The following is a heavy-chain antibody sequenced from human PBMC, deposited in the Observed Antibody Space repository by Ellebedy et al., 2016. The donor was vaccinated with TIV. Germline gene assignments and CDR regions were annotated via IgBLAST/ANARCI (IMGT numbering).Heavy chain of an antibody. CDR1: GGSISNSDYY. CDR2: LYYSGSD. CDR3: ARDPALPRGRFDT. V-gene: IGHV4-39*07. Sequence: MPSETLSLTCTVSGGSISNSDYYWNWIRQPPGKGLEWIGSLYYSGSDYYNPSLKSRVTGSVDTSKNQFSLTLSSGTAADTAVYYCARDPALPRGRFDTWGQGTLVTVSS. J-gene: IGHJ5*02.